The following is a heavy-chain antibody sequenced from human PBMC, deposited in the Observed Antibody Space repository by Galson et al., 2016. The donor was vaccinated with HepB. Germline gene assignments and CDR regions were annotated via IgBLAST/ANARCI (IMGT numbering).Heavy chain of an antibody. CDR2: TYYKSKWYN. D-gene: IGHD1-7*01. J-gene: IGHJ4*02. V-gene: IGHV6-1*01. CDR3: ARTSPFNTGTSDY. CDR1: GDSVSSTSAN. Sequence: CAISGDSVSSTSANWNWIRQSPSRGLEWLGRTYYKSKWYNDYAVSVRSRITINPDTSKNQFSLQLDSMTPEDTAVYYCARTSPFNTGTSDYWGQGTLVTVSS.